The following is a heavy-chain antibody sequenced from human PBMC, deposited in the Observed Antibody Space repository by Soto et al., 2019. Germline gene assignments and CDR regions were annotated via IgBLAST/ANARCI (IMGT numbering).Heavy chain of an antibody. CDR2: IIPIFGTA. Sequence: SVKVSCKASGGTFSSYAISWVRQAPGQGLEWMGGIIPIFGTANYAQKFQGRVTITADKSTSTAYMELSSLRSEDTAVYYCARGKYGGLYYYYGMDVWGQGTTVTVSS. CDR1: GGTFSSYA. CDR3: ARGKYGGLYYYYGMDV. J-gene: IGHJ6*02. V-gene: IGHV1-69*06. D-gene: IGHD4-17*01.